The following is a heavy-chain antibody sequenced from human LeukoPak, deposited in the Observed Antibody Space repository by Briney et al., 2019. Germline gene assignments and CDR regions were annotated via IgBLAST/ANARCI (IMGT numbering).Heavy chain of an antibody. CDR3: AREVASSYAFDI. J-gene: IGHJ3*02. V-gene: IGHV6-1*01. Sequence: SQTLSLTCAISGDSVSSNSAAWNWIRQSPSRRLEWLGRTYFRSQWSDDYAVSVKSRITINPDTSKNQFSLQLNSVTLDDTAVYYCAREVASSYAFDIWGQGTMVTVSS. CDR2: TYFRSQWSD. CDR1: GDSVSSNSAA.